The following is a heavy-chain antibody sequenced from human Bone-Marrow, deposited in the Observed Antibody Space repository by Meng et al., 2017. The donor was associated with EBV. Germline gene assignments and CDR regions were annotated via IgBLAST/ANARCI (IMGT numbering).Heavy chain of an antibody. J-gene: IGHJ4*02. D-gene: IGHD3-10*01. Sequence: QRRVVQSGAGGKEPGSSGTVSGKTPGGTFTSDAISWVRQAPGQGLEWMGGLIPMSGAPNYAQKFQGRITITADESTSTHYMDLSSLRSEDTAVYYCASESGRGYTPDYWGQGTLVTVSS. CDR1: GGTFTSDA. V-gene: IGHV1-69*01. CDR3: ASESGRGYTPDY. CDR2: LIPMSGAP.